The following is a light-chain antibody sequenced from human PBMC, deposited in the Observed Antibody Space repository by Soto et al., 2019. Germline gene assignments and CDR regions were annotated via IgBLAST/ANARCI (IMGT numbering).Light chain of an antibody. V-gene: IGKV1-5*03. Sequence: DIQMTQSPSTLSGSVGDRVTITCRASQTISSWLAWYQQKPGKAPKLLIYKASTLKSGVPSRFSGSGSGTEFTLTISSLQPDDFATYYCQQSYSLPRTFGGGTKVEIK. CDR2: KAS. CDR1: QTISSW. CDR3: QQSYSLPRT. J-gene: IGKJ4*01.